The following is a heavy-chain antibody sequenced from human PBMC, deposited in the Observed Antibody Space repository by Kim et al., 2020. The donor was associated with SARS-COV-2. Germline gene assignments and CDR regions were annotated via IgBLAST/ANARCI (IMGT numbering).Heavy chain of an antibody. J-gene: IGHJ3*02. Sequence: HADTVKGRFTISRDNAKNTLYLQMNSLRAEDTAVYYCARDSYSGGSFDIWGQGTMVTVSS. CDR3: ARDSYSGGSFDI. D-gene: IGHD1-26*01. V-gene: IGHV3-74*01.